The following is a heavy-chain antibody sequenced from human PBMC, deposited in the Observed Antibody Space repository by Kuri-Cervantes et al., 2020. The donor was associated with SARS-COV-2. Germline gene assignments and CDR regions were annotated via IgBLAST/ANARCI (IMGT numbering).Heavy chain of an antibody. CDR1: GGSFSGYY. D-gene: IGHD6-6*01. CDR3: ARQGGYSSSSLDY. Sequence: GSLRLSCAVYGGSFSGYYWSWIRQPPGKGLEWIGSIYHSGSTYYNPSLKSRVTISVDTSKNQFSLKLSSVTAADTAVYYCARQGGYSSSSLDYWGQGTLVTVSS. J-gene: IGHJ4*02. CDR2: IYHSGST. V-gene: IGHV4-34*01.